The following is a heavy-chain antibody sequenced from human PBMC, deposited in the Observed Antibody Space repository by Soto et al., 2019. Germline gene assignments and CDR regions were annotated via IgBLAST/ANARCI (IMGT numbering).Heavy chain of an antibody. D-gene: IGHD5-18*01. V-gene: IGHV1-3*01. CDR2: INAGNGNT. J-gene: IGHJ5*02. CDR3: ARDRRPYSYGTLNWFDP. CDR1: GYTFTSYA. Sequence: QVQLVQSGAEVKKPGASVKVSCKASGYTFTSYAMHWVRQAPGQRLEWMGWINAGNGNTKYSQKFQGRVTITRDTSASTAYMELSSLRSEDTAVYYCARDRRPYSYGTLNWFDPWGQGTLVTVSS.